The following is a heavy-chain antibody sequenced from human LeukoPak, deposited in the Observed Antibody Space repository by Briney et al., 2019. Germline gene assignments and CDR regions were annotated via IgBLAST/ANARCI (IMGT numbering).Heavy chain of an antibody. D-gene: IGHD4-23*01. CDR1: GFIFNKHA. V-gene: IGHV3-23*01. J-gene: IGHJ4*02. Sequence: PGGSLRLSCAASGFIFNKHAMSWVRQAPGKGLEWVSGLSGSGGSTDYADSVKGRFTVSRDNSKNTLFLQLSSLRSEDTAVYYCARGWLAETTVVTPYNYWGQGTLVTVSS. CDR3: ARGWLAETTVVTPYNY. CDR2: LSGSGGST.